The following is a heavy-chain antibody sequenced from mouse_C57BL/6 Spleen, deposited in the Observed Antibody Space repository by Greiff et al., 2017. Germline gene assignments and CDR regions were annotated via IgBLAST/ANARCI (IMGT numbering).Heavy chain of an antibody. V-gene: IGHV1-18*01. CDR3: ARAYCYGDGAFYAMDY. J-gene: IGHJ4*01. CDR2: INPNNGGT. D-gene: IGHD2-12*01. CDR1: GYTFTDYN. Sequence: VQLQQSGPELVKPGASVKIPCKASGYTFTDYNMDWVKQSHGKSLEWIGDINPNNGGTIYNQKFKGKATLTVDKSSRTAYMELRSLTSEDTAVYYCARAYCYGDGAFYAMDYWGQGTSVTVSS.